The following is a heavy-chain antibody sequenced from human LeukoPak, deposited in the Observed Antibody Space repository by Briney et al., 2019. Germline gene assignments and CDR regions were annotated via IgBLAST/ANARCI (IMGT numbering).Heavy chain of an antibody. J-gene: IGHJ4*02. V-gene: IGHV3-48*04. D-gene: IGHD2-2*01. CDR2: ISSSGSTI. CDR3: ARTRGIVVVPAATDY. CDR1: GFTFSSYA. Sequence: SGGSLRLSCAASGFTFSSYAMSWVRQAPGKGLEWVSYISSSGSTIYYADSVKGRFTISRDNAKNSLYLQMNSLRAEDTAVYYCARTRGIVVVPAATDYWGQGTLVTVSS.